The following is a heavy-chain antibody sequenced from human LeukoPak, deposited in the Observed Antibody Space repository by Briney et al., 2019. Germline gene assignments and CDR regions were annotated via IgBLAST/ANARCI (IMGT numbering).Heavy chain of an antibody. CDR3: ARLGSSGYYFDY. CDR1: GYSFTHHW. J-gene: IGHJ4*02. Sequence: GESLKISCKGSGYSFTHHWISWVRQMPGKGLEWMGRIDSIDSYTNYSPYFQGHVTISVDKSINTAYLQWSSLKASDTAMYYCARLGSSGYYFDYWGQGTLVTVSS. V-gene: IGHV5-10-1*01. CDR2: IDSIDSYT. D-gene: IGHD3-22*01.